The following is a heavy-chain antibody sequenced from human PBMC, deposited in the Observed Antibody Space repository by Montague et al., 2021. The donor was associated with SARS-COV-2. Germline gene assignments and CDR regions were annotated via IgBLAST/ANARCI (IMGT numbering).Heavy chain of an antibody. Sequence: TLSLTCTVSGGSISYGSYLWTWIRQPAGKGLEWIGRIHTSGSTNYNPSLKSRVAISIDTSKDQFSLELSSVTAADTAVYYCASSHCGGGCYSGQGTLVTVSS. V-gene: IGHV4-61*02. CDR3: ASSHCGGGCY. CDR1: GGSISYGSYL. CDR2: IHTSGST. J-gene: IGHJ4*02. D-gene: IGHD2-21*02.